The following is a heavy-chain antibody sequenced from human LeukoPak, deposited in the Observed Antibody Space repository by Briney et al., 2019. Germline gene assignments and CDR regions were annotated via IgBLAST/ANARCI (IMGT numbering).Heavy chain of an antibody. CDR3: TRGSIAYYYMDV. Sequence: SETLSLTCAVYGGSFSGYYWSWIRQPPGKGLEWIGEIYHSGSTNYNPSLKSRVTISVETSKNEFSLKLRSVTAADTAVYYCTRGSIAYYYMDVWGKGTTVTISS. CDR2: IYHSGST. V-gene: IGHV4-34*01. D-gene: IGHD3-22*01. CDR1: GGSFSGYY. J-gene: IGHJ6*03.